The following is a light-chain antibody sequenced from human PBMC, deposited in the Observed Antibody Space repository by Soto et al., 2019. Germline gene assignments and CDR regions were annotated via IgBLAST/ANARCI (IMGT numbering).Light chain of an antibody. CDR1: SSNIGAGYD. V-gene: IGLV1-40*01. CDR2: GNS. CDR3: QSYDSSLSVV. Sequence: QSVLTQPPSVSGAPGQRVTISCTGSSSNIGAGYDVHWYQQLPGTAPKRLIYGNSNRPSGVPDRFSGSKSGTSAFLAITGLQAEDEADYYCQSYDSSLSVVFGGGTKVTVL. J-gene: IGLJ2*01.